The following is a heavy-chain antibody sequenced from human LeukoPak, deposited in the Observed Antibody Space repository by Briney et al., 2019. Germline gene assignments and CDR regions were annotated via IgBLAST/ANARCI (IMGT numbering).Heavy chain of an antibody. V-gene: IGHV4-39*07. CDR2: IYYSGST. CDR3: ARGVYYDSSGYYLFDY. D-gene: IGHD3-22*01. J-gene: IGHJ4*02. Sequence: SETLSLTCTVSGGSISSYYWGWIRQPPGKGLEWIGSIYYSGSTYYNPSLKSRVTISVDTSKNQFSLKLSSVTAADTAVYYCARGVYYDSSGYYLFDYWGQGTLVTVSS. CDR1: GGSISSYY.